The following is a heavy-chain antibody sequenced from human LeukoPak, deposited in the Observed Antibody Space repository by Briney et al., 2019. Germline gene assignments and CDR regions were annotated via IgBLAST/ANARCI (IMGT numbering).Heavy chain of an antibody. J-gene: IGHJ4*02. D-gene: IGHD5-18*01. CDR2: IYYSGST. Sequence: SETLSLTCTVSGVSISSSSYYWGWIRQPPGKGLEWIGSIYYSGSTYYNPSLKSRVTISVDTSKNQFSLKLSSVTAADTAVYYCARGGGYSYGYPPSIWGQGTLVTVSS. CDR3: ARGGGYSYGYPPSI. V-gene: IGHV4-39*01. CDR1: GVSISSSSYY.